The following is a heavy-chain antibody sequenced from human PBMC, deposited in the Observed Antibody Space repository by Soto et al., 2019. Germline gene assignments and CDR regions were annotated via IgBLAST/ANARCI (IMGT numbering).Heavy chain of an antibody. J-gene: IGHJ4*02. CDR1: GFTVSNNY. V-gene: IGHV3-66*01. D-gene: IGHD1-26*01. CDR3: AGYSHKGD. CDR2: IYSGGST. Sequence: LVESGGGLVQPGGSLRFSCAASGFTVSNNYMSWVRQAPGKGLEWVSLIYSGGSTHYADSVKGRFTISRDNSKNTLYLQMSSLRVEDTAVYYCAGYSHKGDWGQGTLVTVSS.